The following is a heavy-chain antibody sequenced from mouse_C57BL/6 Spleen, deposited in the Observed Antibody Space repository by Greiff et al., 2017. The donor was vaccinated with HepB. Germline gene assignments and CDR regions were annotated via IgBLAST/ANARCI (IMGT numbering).Heavy chain of an antibody. CDR2: INPSNGGT. D-gene: IGHD3-2*02. Sequence: QVQLQQPGTELVKPGASVKLSCKASGYTFTSYWMHWVKQRPGQGLEWIGNINPSNGGTNYNEKFKSKATLTVDKSSSTAYMQLSSLTSEDADVNYCAMGSGYHKQGGNYAMDYWGQGTSVTVSS. V-gene: IGHV1-53*01. J-gene: IGHJ4*01. CDR3: AMGSGYHKQGGNYAMDY. CDR1: GYTFTSYW.